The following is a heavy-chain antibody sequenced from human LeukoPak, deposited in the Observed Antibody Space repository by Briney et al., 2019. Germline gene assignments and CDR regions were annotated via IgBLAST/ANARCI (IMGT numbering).Heavy chain of an antibody. D-gene: IGHD3-22*01. Sequence: PSETLSLTCTVSGGSISSGGYYWRWIRQHPGKGLEWIGYIYYSGSTYYNPSLKSRVTISVDTSKNQFSLKLSSVTAADTAVYYCARVDYYDSSVFDYWGQGTLVTVSS. CDR3: ARVDYYDSSVFDY. CDR2: IYYSGST. J-gene: IGHJ4*02. CDR1: GGSISSGGYY. V-gene: IGHV4-31*03.